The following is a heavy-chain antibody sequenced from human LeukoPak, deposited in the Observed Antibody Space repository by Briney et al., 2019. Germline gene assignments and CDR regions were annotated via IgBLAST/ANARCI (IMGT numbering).Heavy chain of an antibody. V-gene: IGHV1-2*02. CDR2: INPSNGDT. D-gene: IGHD3-16*01. CDR3: ASRLGRFYSPFDH. J-gene: IGHJ4*02. Sequence: ASGNGSCKASGYDFSGVYIHLVRTAPGPGTGWVGWINPSNGDTNNAQKFQGRVTMTWDTSINTAYMEMTRLRSGDTAMYYCASRLGRFYSPFDHWGQGTLVTVSS. CDR1: GYDFSGVY.